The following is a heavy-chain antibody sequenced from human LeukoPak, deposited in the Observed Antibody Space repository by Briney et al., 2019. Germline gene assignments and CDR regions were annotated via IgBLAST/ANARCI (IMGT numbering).Heavy chain of an antibody. CDR3: ARRYYYDSSGYYYYYFDY. D-gene: IGHD3-22*01. J-gene: IGHJ4*02. CDR2: IYPGDSDT. Sequence: GESLKISCKGSGYSFTSYWIGWVRQMPGKGLEWMGIIYPGDSDTRYSPSFQGQVTISADKSISTAYLQWSSLKASDTAMYYCARRYYYDSSGYYYYYFDYWGQRTLVTVSS. CDR1: GYSFTSYW. V-gene: IGHV5-51*01.